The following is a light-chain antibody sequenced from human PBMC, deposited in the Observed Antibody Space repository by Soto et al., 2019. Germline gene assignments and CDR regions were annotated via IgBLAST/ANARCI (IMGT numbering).Light chain of an antibody. CDR1: QSISSW. CDR2: DAS. V-gene: IGKV1-5*01. CDR3: QQYNSYPLT. Sequence: DIQMTQPPSTLSASVGDRVTITCRASQSISSWLAWYQQKPGKAPKLLIYDASSLESGVPSRFSGSGSGTEFTLTISSLQPDDFATYYCQQYNSYPLTVGGGTKVDIK. J-gene: IGKJ4*01.